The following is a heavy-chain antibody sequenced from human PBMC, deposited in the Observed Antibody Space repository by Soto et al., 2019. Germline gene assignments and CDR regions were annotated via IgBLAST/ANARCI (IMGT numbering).Heavy chain of an antibody. J-gene: IGHJ5*02. D-gene: IGHD3-3*01. V-gene: IGHV4-34*01. CDR2: INHSGST. CDR1: GGSFSGYY. Sequence: QVQLQQWGAGLLKPSETLSLTCAVYGGSFSGYYWSWIRQPPGKGLEWIGEINHSGSTNYNPSLKSRVTISVDTSKNQCSLKLSSVTAADTAVYYCARSKYYDFWSGYSFDPWGQGTLVTVSS. CDR3: ARSKYYDFWSGYSFDP.